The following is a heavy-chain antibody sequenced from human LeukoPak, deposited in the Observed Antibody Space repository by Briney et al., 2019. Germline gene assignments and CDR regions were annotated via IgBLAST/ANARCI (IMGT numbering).Heavy chain of an antibody. D-gene: IGHD2-15*01. J-gene: IGHJ4*02. Sequence: SETLSLTCAVSGGSISSGGYSWGWIRQPPGKGLEWIEYIYHSGSTYYNPSLKSRVTISVDRSKNQFSLKLSSVTAADTAVYYCARAVVVVVAATGGGYYFDYWGQGTLVTVSS. CDR2: IYHSGST. V-gene: IGHV4-30-2*01. CDR1: GGSISSGGYS. CDR3: ARAVVVVVAATGGGYYFDY.